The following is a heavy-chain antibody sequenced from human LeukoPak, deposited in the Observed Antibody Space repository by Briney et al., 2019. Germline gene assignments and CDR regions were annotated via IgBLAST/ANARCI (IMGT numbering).Heavy chain of an antibody. D-gene: IGHD5-18*01. J-gene: IGHJ6*02. Sequence: PGGSLRLSCTGSGFTFGDHAMSWVRQAPGKGLEWVGVIRSKAYRGTTEYAASVKGRFTISRDDSASIAYLQMNSLRTEDTAVYYCARGPIQLWIHNAMDVWGQGTTVTVSS. CDR1: GFTFGDHA. CDR2: IRSKAYRGTT. V-gene: IGHV3-49*04. CDR3: ARGPIQLWIHNAMDV.